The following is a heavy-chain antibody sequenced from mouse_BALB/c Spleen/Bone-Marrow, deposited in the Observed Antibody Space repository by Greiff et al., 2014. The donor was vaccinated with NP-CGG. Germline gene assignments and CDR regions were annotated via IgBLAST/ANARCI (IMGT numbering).Heavy chain of an antibody. J-gene: IGHJ4*01. CDR1: GYSITSGYS. CDR2: IPYSGTT. Sequence: EVQLQQSGPELVKPSQSLSLTCTVTGYSITSGYSWHWIRQFPGNKLEWMGYIPYSGTTNYNPSLKSRISITRDTSKNQFFLQLNSVTSDDTATYYCARQNDGYLYHAMDYWGQGTSVTVSS. D-gene: IGHD2-3*01. V-gene: IGHV3-1*02. CDR3: ARQNDGYLYHAMDY.